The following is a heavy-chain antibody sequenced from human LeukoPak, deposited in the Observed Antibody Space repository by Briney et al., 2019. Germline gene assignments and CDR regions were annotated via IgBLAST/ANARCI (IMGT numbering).Heavy chain of an antibody. Sequence: GESLKISCKGSGYSFTSYWIGWVRQMPGKGLEWMGIIFPGDSDTIYSPSFQGQVTISADKSINTAYLYWSSLKASDTASYYCATSESQTQFDYWGQGTRVTVSS. V-gene: IGHV5-51*01. CDR1: GYSFTSYW. CDR3: ATSESQTQFDY. J-gene: IGHJ4*02. CDR2: IFPGDSDT. D-gene: IGHD3-10*01.